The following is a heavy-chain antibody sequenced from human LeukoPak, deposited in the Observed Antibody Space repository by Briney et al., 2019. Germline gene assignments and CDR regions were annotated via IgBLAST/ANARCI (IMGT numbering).Heavy chain of an antibody. CDR1: GYSISSGYY. J-gene: IGHJ4*02. Sequence: SETLSLTCTVSGYSISSGYYWGWIRQPPGKGLEWIGSIYYSGSTYYNPSLKSRVTISVDTSKNQFSLKLSSVTAADTAVYYCARLVGATRSFDYWGQGTLVTVSS. CDR2: IYYSGST. CDR3: ARLVGATRSFDY. V-gene: IGHV4-38-2*02. D-gene: IGHD1-26*01.